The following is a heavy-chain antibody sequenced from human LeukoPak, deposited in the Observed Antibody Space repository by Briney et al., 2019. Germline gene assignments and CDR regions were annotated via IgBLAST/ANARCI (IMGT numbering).Heavy chain of an antibody. J-gene: IGHJ6*03. V-gene: IGHV3-9*01. CDR1: GFSFDDYA. D-gene: IGHD2/OR15-2a*01. CDR2: ISWHSGRI. Sequence: GGSLRLSGAASGFSFDDYAMHWVRQAPGKGLEWVSGISWHSGRIAYADSVRGRFTISRDNAKNSLSLQMNSLRDDDTAVYYCAKDAYGGATFFYYMDVWGKGTTVIVSS. CDR3: AKDAYGGATFFYYMDV.